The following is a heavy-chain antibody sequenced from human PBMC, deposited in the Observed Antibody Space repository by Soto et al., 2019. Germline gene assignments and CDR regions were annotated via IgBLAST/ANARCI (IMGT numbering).Heavy chain of an antibody. J-gene: IGHJ4*02. V-gene: IGHV1-18*01. CDR3: AGGGCSGGSCYHFDY. Sequence: QVQLVQSGAEVKKPGASVKVSCKASGYTFTSYGISWVRQAPGQGLEWMGWISAYNGNTNYAQKLQGRVTMTTDTSXXTAYMELRSLRSDDTAVYYCAGGGCSGGSCYHFDYWGQGTLVTVSS. D-gene: IGHD2-15*01. CDR2: ISAYNGNT. CDR1: GYTFTSYG.